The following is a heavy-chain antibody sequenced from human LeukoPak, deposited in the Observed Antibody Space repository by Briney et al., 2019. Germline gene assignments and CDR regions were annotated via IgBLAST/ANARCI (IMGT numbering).Heavy chain of an antibody. CDR3: AKVCVSELSDCRSTSCYFDY. CDR1: GFTFSSYA. V-gene: IGHV3-23*01. CDR2: ISGSGGST. J-gene: IGHJ4*02. Sequence: GGSLRLSRAASGFTFSSYAMSWVRQAPGKGLEWVSAISGSGGSTYYADSMKCRFTISRDNSKNTLYLQMNSLSAEDTAVYYCAKVCVSELSDCRSTSCYFDYWGQGTLVTVSS. D-gene: IGHD2-2*01.